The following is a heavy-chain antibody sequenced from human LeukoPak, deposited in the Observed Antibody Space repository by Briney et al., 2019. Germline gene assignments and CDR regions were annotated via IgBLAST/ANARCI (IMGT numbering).Heavy chain of an antibody. CDR3: ARTVGYCSGGSCYTPIWYFDL. CDR1: GFTFSNFA. J-gene: IGHJ2*01. Sequence: GGSLRLSCAASGFTFSNFAMTWVRQAPGKGLEWVSAISGSGGSTYYADSVKGRFTISRDNSKNTLYLQMGSLRAEDMAVYYCARTVGYCSGGSCYTPIWYFDLWGRGTLVTVSS. V-gene: IGHV3-23*01. CDR2: ISGSGGST. D-gene: IGHD2-15*01.